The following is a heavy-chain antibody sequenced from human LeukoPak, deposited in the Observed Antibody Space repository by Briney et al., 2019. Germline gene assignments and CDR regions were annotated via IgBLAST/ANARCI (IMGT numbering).Heavy chain of an antibody. Sequence: VASVKVSCKASGGTFSSYAISWVRQAPGQGPEWMGRIIPIFGTANYAQKFQGRVTITTDESTSTAYMELSSLRSEDTAVYYCARGGYSSGAYWFDPWGQGTLVTVSS. V-gene: IGHV1-69*05. D-gene: IGHD6-19*01. CDR1: GGTFSSYA. J-gene: IGHJ5*02. CDR2: IIPIFGTA. CDR3: ARGGYSSGAYWFDP.